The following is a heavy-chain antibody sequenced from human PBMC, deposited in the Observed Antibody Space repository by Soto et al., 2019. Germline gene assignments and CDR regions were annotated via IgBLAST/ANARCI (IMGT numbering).Heavy chain of an antibody. D-gene: IGHD2-2*01. CDR2: IWFDGSKK. CDR1: GFTFRSYV. CDR3: ARDRLVPYGYGMDV. Sequence: QMQLVESGGGVVQPGRSLRLSCAASGFTFRSYVIHWVRQAPGKGLEWVALIWFDGSKKYYVDSVKGRFAVSRDNSKNTLYLQMTSLRVEDTAVYYCARDRLVPYGYGMDVWGQGTTVTVSS. V-gene: IGHV3-33*01. J-gene: IGHJ6*02.